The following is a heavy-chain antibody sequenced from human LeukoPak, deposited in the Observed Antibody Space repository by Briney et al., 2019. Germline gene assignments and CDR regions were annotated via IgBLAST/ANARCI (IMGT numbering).Heavy chain of an antibody. D-gene: IGHD4-11*01. Sequence: SETLSLTCTVSGGSISSYYWGWIRQPPGKGLQWIGSIYYSGSTYYNPSLESRVTISVDTSKNQFSLKLTSVTAADTAVYYCARRETTASSRFDPWGQGTLVTVSS. CDR3: ARRETTASSRFDP. CDR1: GGSISSYY. V-gene: IGHV4-39*01. CDR2: IYYSGST. J-gene: IGHJ5*02.